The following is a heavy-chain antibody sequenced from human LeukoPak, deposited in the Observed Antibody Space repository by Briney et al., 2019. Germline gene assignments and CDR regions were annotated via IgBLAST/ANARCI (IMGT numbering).Heavy chain of an antibody. Sequence: ASVKVSCKASGYTFTSYGISWVRQAPGQGLEWMGWISAYNGNTNYAQKLQGRVTMTTDTSTSTAYMELRSLRSDDTTVYYCARERGPTYYYDSSGYSLDYWGQGTLVTVSS. J-gene: IGHJ4*02. CDR3: ARERGPTYYYDSSGYSLDY. V-gene: IGHV1-18*01. CDR2: ISAYNGNT. CDR1: GYTFTSYG. D-gene: IGHD3-22*01.